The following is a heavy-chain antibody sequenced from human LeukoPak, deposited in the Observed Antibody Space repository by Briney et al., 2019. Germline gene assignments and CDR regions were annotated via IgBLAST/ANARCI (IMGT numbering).Heavy chain of an antibody. CDR1: GFTFSSYA. CDR2: ISYDGSNK. J-gene: IGHJ4*02. Sequence: GGSLRLSCAASGFTFSSYAMHWVRQAPGKGLEWVAVISYDGSNKYYADSVKGRFTISRDNSKNTLYLQMNSLRAEDTAVYYCARGHPHGWELYLDYWGQGTLVTVSS. D-gene: IGHD1-26*01. V-gene: IGHV3-30-3*01. CDR3: ARGHPHGWELYLDY.